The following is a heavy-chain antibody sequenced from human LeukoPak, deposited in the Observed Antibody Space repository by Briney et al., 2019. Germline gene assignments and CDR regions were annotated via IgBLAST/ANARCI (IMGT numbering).Heavy chain of an antibody. V-gene: IGHV3-74*01. CDR3: AGGRMGDDFNPFDY. CDR2: IKSDGSET. Sequence: GGSLRLSCAASGFTFSSFWIYWVRHAPGKGLVWVSRIKSDGSETIYADSVKGRFTISRDNAKNTLYLQMNSLRAEDTAVYYCAGGRMGDDFNPFDYWGQGTLVTVSS. D-gene: IGHD3-16*01. CDR1: GFTFSSFW. J-gene: IGHJ4*02.